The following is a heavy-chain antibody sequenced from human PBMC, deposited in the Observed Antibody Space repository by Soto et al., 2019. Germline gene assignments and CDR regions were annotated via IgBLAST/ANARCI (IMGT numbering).Heavy chain of an antibody. J-gene: IGHJ4*02. CDR3: AKGPYTVTTF. D-gene: IGHD4-17*01. V-gene: IGHV3-23*04. CDR1: GFTLSHYE. Sequence: EVQLVESGGDLVQPGGSLRLSCAASGFTLSHYEMNWVRQAPGKGLEWVSAISGSGGSTYYADSVKGRFTISRDNSKNTLYLQMNSLRAEDTAVYYCAKGPYTVTTFWGQGTLVTVSS. CDR2: ISGSGGST.